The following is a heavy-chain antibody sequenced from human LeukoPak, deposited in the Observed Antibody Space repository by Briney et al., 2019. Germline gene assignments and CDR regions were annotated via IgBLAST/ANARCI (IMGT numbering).Heavy chain of an antibody. CDR3: AKQLGYCSDGSCYFPY. Sequence: GGSLRLSCAASRFTFNSYAMSWVRQAPGKGLEWVSVIGGSNGITFYVGSVKGRFTISRDNSKDTLYLQMNSLRAEDTAVYYCAKQLGYCSDGSCYFPYWGQGTLVTVSS. V-gene: IGHV3-23*01. J-gene: IGHJ4*02. CDR1: RFTFNSYA. CDR2: IGGSNGIT. D-gene: IGHD2-15*01.